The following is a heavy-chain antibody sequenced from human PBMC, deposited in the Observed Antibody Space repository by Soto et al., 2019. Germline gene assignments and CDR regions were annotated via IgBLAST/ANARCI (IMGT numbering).Heavy chain of an antibody. CDR1: GFTVSSNY. D-gene: IGHD1-26*01. J-gene: IGHJ6*02. Sequence: PGGSLRLSCAASGFTVSSNYKSWVRQAPGKGLEWISIIYSAGNTYYADSVKGRFTISRDNSKNTLYLQMNSLGAEDTAVYYCARDFVVGGPTINYYYGMDVWGQGTTVTVSS. CDR2: IYSAGNT. V-gene: IGHV3-66*01. CDR3: ARDFVVGGPTINYYYGMDV.